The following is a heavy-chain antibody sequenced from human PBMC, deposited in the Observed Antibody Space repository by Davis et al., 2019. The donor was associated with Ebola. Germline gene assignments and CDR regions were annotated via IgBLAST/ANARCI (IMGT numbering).Heavy chain of an antibody. J-gene: IGHJ4*02. CDR3: ARGRALRGDSGYDLRV. D-gene: IGHD5-12*01. Sequence: SETLSLTCAVYGGSFSGYYWSWIRQPPGKGLEWIGEINHSGSTNYHPSLKSRVTISVDTSKNQFSLKLSSVTAADTAVYYCARGRALRGDSGYDLRVWGQGTLVTVSS. CDR2: INHSGST. V-gene: IGHV4-34*01. CDR1: GGSFSGYY.